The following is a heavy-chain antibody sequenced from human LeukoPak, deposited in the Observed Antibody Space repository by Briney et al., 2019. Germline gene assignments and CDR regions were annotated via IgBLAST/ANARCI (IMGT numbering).Heavy chain of an antibody. CDR3: ARKEGGQLVNTRRWFDP. CDR1: GGSISSSSYY. Sequence: SETLSLTCTVSGGSISSSSYYWGWIRQPPGKGLEWIGEINHSGSTNYNPSLKSRVTISVDTSKNQFSLKLRSVTAADTAVYYCARKEGGQLVNTRRWFDPWGQGTLVTVSS. CDR2: INHSGST. V-gene: IGHV4-39*07. J-gene: IGHJ5*02. D-gene: IGHD6-13*01.